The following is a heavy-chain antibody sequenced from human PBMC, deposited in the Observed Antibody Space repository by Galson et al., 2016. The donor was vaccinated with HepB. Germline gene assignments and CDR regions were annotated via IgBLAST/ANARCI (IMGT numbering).Heavy chain of an antibody. J-gene: IGHJ1*01. Sequence: PALVKPTQTLTLTCSFSGFSLSTSGMCVSWIRQAPGKALEWLARIDWENDKTYNTSLETRLTISKDTSKNQVVLTMTKMDPVETGTYYCARVYGRAPPYWGQGTLVTVSS. V-gene: IGHV2-70*11. CDR1: GFSLSTSGMC. D-gene: IGHD4-17*01. CDR2: IDWENDK. CDR3: ARVYGRAPPY.